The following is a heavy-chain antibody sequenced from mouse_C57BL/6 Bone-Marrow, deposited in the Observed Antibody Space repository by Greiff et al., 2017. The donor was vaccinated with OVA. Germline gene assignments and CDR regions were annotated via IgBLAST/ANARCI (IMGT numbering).Heavy chain of an antibody. CDR2: IDPENGDT. J-gene: IGHJ2*01. CDR1: GFNIKDDY. D-gene: IGHD1-1*01. CDR3: TTLTTVASSFGY. Sequence: EVQLQQSGAELVRPGASVKLSCTASGFNIKDDYMHWVKQRPEQGLEWIGWIDPENGDTEYASKFQGKATITADTSSNTAYLQLSSLTSEDTAVYYWTTLTTVASSFGYWGQGTTLTVSA. V-gene: IGHV14-4*01.